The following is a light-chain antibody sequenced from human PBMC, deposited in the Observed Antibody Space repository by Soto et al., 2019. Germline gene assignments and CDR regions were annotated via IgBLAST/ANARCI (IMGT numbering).Light chain of an antibody. CDR3: QQYGSSPWT. J-gene: IGKJ1*01. V-gene: IGKV3-20*01. Sequence: EIVLTQSPGTLSLSPGERATLSCRASQSVSSSYLAWYQPKPGQAPRLLIYGASSRATGIPDRFSGSGSGTDFSLTISSLEPEDFEVYYCQQYGSSPWTFGQGTKVDIK. CDR2: GAS. CDR1: QSVSSSY.